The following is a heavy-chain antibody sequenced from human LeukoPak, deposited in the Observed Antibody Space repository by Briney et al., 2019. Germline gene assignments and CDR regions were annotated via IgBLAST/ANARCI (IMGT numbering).Heavy chain of an antibody. Sequence: SETLSLTCSVSGGSFSSYFWSWVRQPAGKGLEWIGHISTSGRTSYSPSPKSRVTISVDTSKNQFSLKMSSVSAADTAVYYCTRGLHGYTYGYVPWELYYYMDVWGKGTTVTISS. V-gene: IGHV4-4*07. J-gene: IGHJ6*03. D-gene: IGHD5-18*01. CDR2: ISTSGRT. CDR1: GGSFSSYF. CDR3: TRGLHGYTYGYVPWELYYYMDV.